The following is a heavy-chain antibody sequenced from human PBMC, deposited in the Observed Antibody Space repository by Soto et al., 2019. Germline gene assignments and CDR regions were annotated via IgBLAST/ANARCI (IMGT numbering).Heavy chain of an antibody. CDR3: ARECYYDSSGCRWGLDV. Sequence: SETLSLTCTVSGGSISSGGYYWSWIRQHPGKGLEWIGYIYYSGSTYYNPSLKSRVTISVDTSKNQFSLKLSSVTAADTAVYYCARECYYDSSGCRWGLDVWGQGTTVTVSS. CDR1: GGSISSGGYY. CDR2: IYYSGST. V-gene: IGHV4-31*03. D-gene: IGHD3-22*01. J-gene: IGHJ6*02.